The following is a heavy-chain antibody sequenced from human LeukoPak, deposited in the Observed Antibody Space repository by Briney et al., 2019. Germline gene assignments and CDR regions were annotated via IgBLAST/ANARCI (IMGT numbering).Heavy chain of an antibody. V-gene: IGHV4-59*08. CDR1: GGSISPYY. CDR3: ARRSPTGYSST. D-gene: IGHD6-13*01. Sequence: KPSETLSLTCTVSGGSISPYYWSWIRQPPGKGLEWIAHIHYSGNTKYNPSLKSRATISVDTSKNQFSLQLSSVTAADTAVYYCARRSPTGYSSTWGQGSLVTVSS. CDR2: IHYSGNT. J-gene: IGHJ5*02.